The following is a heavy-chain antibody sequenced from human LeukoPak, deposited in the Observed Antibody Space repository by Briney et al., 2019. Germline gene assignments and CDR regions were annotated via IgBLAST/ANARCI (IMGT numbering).Heavy chain of an antibody. CDR1: GGSISSGSYY. CDR3: ARDLFAYMDV. Sequence: KASETLSLTCTVSGGSISSGSYYWSWIRQPAGKGLEWIGRIYTSGSTNYNPSLKSRVTISEDTSKNQFSLKLSSVTAADTAVYYCARDLFAYMDVWGKGTTVTISS. V-gene: IGHV4-61*02. D-gene: IGHD3-10*02. J-gene: IGHJ6*03. CDR2: IYTSGST.